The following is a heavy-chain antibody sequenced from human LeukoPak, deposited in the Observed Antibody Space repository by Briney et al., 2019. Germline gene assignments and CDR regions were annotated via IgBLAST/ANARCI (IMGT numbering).Heavy chain of an antibody. D-gene: IGHD6-13*01. V-gene: IGHV1-18*01. Sequence: ASVKVSCKASGYTFTSYGISWVRQAPGQGLEWMGWISAYNGNTNHAQKLQGRVTMTTDTSTSTAYMELRSLGSDDTAVYYCARDIGAAAWYLTAFDIWGQGIMVTVSS. CDR1: GYTFTSYG. J-gene: IGHJ3*02. CDR3: ARDIGAAAWYLTAFDI. CDR2: ISAYNGNT.